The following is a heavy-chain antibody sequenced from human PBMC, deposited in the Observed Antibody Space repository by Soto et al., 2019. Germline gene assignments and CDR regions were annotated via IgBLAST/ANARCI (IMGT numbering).Heavy chain of an antibody. CDR2: ISAYNGNT. J-gene: IGHJ3*02. CDR1: GYTFTSYG. D-gene: IGHD4-17*01. CDR3: AREDRLGRLTTVTEDDAFDI. Sequence: QVQLVQSGAEVKKPGASVKVSCKASGYTFTSYGISWVRQAPGQGLEWMGWISAYNGNTNYAQKLQGRVTMTTDTSTSTAYMELRSLRSDDTAVYDCAREDRLGRLTTVTEDDAFDIWGQGTMVTVSS. V-gene: IGHV1-18*01.